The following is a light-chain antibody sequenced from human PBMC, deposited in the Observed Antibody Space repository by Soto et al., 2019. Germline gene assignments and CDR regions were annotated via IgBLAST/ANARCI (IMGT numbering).Light chain of an antibody. Sequence: QSALTQPASVSGSPGQSITISCTGTSSDVGGYNYVSWYQQHPGKAPKLMIYDVSNRPSGVSNPFSGSKSGNTASLTISGLQAEDGADYYCNSYTSSSTYVVFGGGTKLTVL. V-gene: IGLV2-14*01. CDR2: DVS. J-gene: IGLJ2*01. CDR3: NSYTSSSTYVV. CDR1: SSDVGGYNY.